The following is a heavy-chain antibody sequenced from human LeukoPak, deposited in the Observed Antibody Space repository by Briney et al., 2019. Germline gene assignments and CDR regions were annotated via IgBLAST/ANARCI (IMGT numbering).Heavy chain of an antibody. V-gene: IGHV3-30*18. CDR3: AKTEPAAFLYYFDY. CDR2: IPYDGNNK. Sequence: GTSLRLSCAASGFTFSSYGMHWVRQAPGKGLEWVAVIPYDGNNKYYADSVKGRFSISRDNSKNTLYLQMNSLRAEDTAVYYCAKTEPAAFLYYFDYWGQGTLVTVSS. D-gene: IGHD2-2*01. J-gene: IGHJ4*02. CDR1: GFTFSSYG.